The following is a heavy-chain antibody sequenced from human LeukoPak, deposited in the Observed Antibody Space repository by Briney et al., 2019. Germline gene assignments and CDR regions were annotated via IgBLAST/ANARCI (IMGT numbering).Heavy chain of an antibody. Sequence: GESLKISCKGSGYSFTNHWVGWVRQMPGKGLEWMGIIYPGDSDTRYSPSFQGQVTISVDKSISTAYLQWSSLKASDTAMYYCARQRGSTWPFDAFDIWGQGTMVTASS. CDR3: ARQRGSTWPFDAFDI. D-gene: IGHD6-13*01. CDR1: GYSFTNHW. CDR2: IYPGDSDT. J-gene: IGHJ3*02. V-gene: IGHV5-51*01.